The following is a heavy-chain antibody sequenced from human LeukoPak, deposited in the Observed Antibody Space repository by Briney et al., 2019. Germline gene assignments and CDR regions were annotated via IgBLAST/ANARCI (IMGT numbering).Heavy chain of an antibody. V-gene: IGHV4-30-2*01. CDR1: GGSISSGGYS. D-gene: IGHD5-12*01. CDR3: AVYSGYDKSNYYYYAMDV. CDR2: IYHSGST. J-gene: IGHJ6*02. Sequence: SETLSLTCAVSGGSISSGGYSWSWIRQPPGKGLEWIGYIYHSGSTYYNPSLKSRVTISVDRSKNQFSLKLSSVTAADTTVYYCAVYSGYDKSNYYYYAMDVWGQGTTVTVSS.